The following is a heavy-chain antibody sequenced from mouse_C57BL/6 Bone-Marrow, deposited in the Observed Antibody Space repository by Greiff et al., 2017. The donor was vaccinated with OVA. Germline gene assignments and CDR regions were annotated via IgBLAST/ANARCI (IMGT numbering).Heavy chain of an antibody. CDR3: ARWVVNYDDSRRHDYAMDY. J-gene: IGHJ4*01. D-gene: IGHD1-1*01. Sequence: VQLQQSGPELVKPGASVKLSCKASGYTFTSYDINWVKQRPGQGLEWIGWIYPRDGSTKYNEKFKGKATLTVDTSSSTAYMELHSLTSEDSAVYFCARWVVNYDDSRRHDYAMDYGGQGTSVTVSS. CDR1: GYTFTSYD. CDR2: IYPRDGST. V-gene: IGHV1-85*01.